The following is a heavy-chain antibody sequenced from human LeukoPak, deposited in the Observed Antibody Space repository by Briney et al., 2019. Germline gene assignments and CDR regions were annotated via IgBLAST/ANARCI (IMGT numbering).Heavy chain of an antibody. D-gene: IGHD7-27*01. CDR1: GGSISSGGYY. Sequence: SQTLSLTCTVSGGSISSGGYYWRWIRQHPGKGLEWIGYIYYSGSTYYNPSLKSRVTISVDTSKNQFSLKLSSVTAADTAVYYCAQSRLGWFDPWGQGTLVTVSS. V-gene: IGHV4-31*03. J-gene: IGHJ5*02. CDR2: IYYSGST. CDR3: AQSRLGWFDP.